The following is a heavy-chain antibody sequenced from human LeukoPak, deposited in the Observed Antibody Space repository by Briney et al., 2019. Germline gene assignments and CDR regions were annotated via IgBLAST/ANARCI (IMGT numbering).Heavy chain of an antibody. CDR3: TRDIVSISQPYYFDY. V-gene: IGHV3-49*04. D-gene: IGHD2-2*01. Sequence: GGSLRLSCTASGFTFGYHAINWVRRAPGRGLEWVGFLRSQAYSGTTEYATSVKDRFTISRDDSKSIAYLQMNSLKTEDTAVYYCTRDIVSISQPYYFDYWGQGTLVTVSS. CDR1: GFTFGYHA. CDR2: LRSQAYSGTT. J-gene: IGHJ4*02.